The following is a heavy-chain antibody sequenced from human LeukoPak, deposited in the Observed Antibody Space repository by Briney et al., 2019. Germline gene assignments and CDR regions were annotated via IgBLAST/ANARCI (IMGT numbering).Heavy chain of an antibody. CDR3: ARNDLWSGYAFDI. CDR2: IYHSGST. D-gene: IGHD3-3*01. V-gene: IGHV4-30-2*01. CDR1: GGSISSGGYS. Sequence: SETLSLTCAVSGGSISSGGYSWSWIRQPPGKGLEWIGYIYHSGSTYYNPSLKSRVTISVDRSKNQFSLKLSSVTAADTAVYYCARNDLWSGYAFDIWGQGTMVTVSS. J-gene: IGHJ3*02.